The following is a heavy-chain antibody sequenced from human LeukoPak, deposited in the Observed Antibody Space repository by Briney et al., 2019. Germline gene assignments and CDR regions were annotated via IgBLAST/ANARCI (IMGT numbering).Heavy chain of an antibody. J-gene: IGHJ4*02. Sequence: SETLSLTCAVSGGSISSYYWSWIRQPPGKGLEWIGYIYYSGSTNYNPSLKSRVTISVDTSKNQFSLKLTSVTAADTAVYYCARGWGYFDYWGQGTLVTVSS. D-gene: IGHD3-16*01. CDR1: GGSISSYY. CDR2: IYYSGST. V-gene: IGHV4-59*01. CDR3: ARGWGYFDY.